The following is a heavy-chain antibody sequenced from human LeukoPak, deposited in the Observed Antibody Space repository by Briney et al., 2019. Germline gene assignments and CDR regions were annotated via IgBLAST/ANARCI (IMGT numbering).Heavy chain of an antibody. V-gene: IGHV1-69*13. CDR2: IIPIFGTT. CDR3: ARLEGYRRLGY. Sequence: SVKVSCKASGGTSSSYALTWVRQAPGQGLEWMGGIIPIFGTTDYAQKFQDRLTITADESTSTAYMELSSLRSDDTAVYYCARLEGYRRLGYWGQGTLVTVSS. D-gene: IGHD7-27*01. J-gene: IGHJ4*02. CDR1: GGTSSSYA.